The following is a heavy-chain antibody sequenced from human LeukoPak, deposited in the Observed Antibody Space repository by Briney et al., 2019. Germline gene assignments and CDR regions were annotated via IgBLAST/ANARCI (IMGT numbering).Heavy chain of an antibody. D-gene: IGHD4-17*01. CDR3: ARGALYGDYVFDY. Sequence: GGSLRLSCAASGFTFSSYAMSWFRQAPGKGLEWVSVIYSGGSTYYADSVKGRFTISRDNSKNTLYLQMNSLRAEDTAVYYCARGALYGDYVFDYWGQGTLVTVSS. V-gene: IGHV3-53*01. CDR2: IYSGGST. CDR1: GFTFSSYA. J-gene: IGHJ4*02.